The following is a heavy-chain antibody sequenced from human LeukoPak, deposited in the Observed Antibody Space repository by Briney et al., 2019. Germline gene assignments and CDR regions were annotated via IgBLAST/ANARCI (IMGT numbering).Heavy chain of an antibody. CDR2: IYHSGST. Sequence: SETLSLTCAVSGGSISSGGYSWSWIRQPPGKGLEWIGYIYHSGSTYYNPSLKSRVTISVDRSKNQFSLKLSSVTAADTAVYYCARAKPNWPTDYFDYWGQGTLVTVSS. CDR1: GGSISSGGYS. CDR3: ARAKPNWPTDYFDY. D-gene: IGHD7-27*01. J-gene: IGHJ4*02. V-gene: IGHV4-30-2*01.